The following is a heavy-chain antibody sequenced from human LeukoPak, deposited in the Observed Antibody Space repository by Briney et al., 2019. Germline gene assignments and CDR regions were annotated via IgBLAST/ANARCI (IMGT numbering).Heavy chain of an antibody. CDR3: AGVYYDGSGSFDY. J-gene: IGHJ4*02. CDR2: INPNSGGT. CDR1: GYTFSDYY. Sequence: GASVKVSCKASGYTFSDYYMHWVRQAPGQGLEWMGWINPNSGGTKYAQKFEGRVTMTRDTSISTAYMELSMLRSDDAAVYYCAGVYYDGSGSFDYWGQGTLVTVSS. V-gene: IGHV1-2*02. D-gene: IGHD3-22*01.